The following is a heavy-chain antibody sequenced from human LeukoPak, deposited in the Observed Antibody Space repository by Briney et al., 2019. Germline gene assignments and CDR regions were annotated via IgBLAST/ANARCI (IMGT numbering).Heavy chain of an antibody. Sequence: SETLSLTCAVSGCSISSSNWWSWVRQPPGKGLEWIGEIYHSGSTNYNPSLKSRATISVDKSKNQFSLKLSSVTAADTAVYYCARNPSSAGNFDYWGQGTLVTVSS. CDR2: IYHSGST. CDR1: GCSISSSNW. CDR3: ARNPSSAGNFDY. D-gene: IGHD6-13*01. J-gene: IGHJ4*02. V-gene: IGHV4-4*02.